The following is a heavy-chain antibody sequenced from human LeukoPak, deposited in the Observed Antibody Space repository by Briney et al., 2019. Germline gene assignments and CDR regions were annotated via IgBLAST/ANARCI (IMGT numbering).Heavy chain of an antibody. CDR3: ARVGKYYGSGSYIPSHF. CDR1: GFTLSSCA. J-gene: IGHJ4*02. V-gene: IGHV3-66*01. D-gene: IGHD3-10*01. Sequence: GGSLRLSCMASGFTLSSCAMSRVRQAPGKGLEWVSVIYSGGSTYYADSVKGRFTISRDNSKNTLYLQMNSLRAEDTAVYYCARVGKYYGSGSYIPSHFWGQGTLVTVSS. CDR2: IYSGGST.